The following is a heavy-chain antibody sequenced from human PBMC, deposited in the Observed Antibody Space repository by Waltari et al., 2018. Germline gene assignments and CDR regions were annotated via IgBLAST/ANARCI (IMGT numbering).Heavy chain of an antibody. CDR2: IYYSGST. Sequence: QVQLQESGPGLVTPSETLSLTCTVSGGSISSYYWRWIRQPPGKGLEWIGYIYYSGSTNYNPSLKSRVTISVDTSKNQFSLKLSSVTAADTAVYYCARRGHNWFDPWGQGTLVTVSS. J-gene: IGHJ5*02. CDR1: GGSISSYY. CDR3: ARRGHNWFDP. V-gene: IGHV4-59*01.